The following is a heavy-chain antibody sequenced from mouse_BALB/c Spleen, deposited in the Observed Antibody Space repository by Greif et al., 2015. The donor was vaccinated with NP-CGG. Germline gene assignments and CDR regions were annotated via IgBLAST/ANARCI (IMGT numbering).Heavy chain of an antibody. CDR3: ARYYRYWFAY. CDR1: GFTFSSYA. V-gene: IGHV5-9-4*01. D-gene: IGHD2-14*01. J-gene: IGHJ3*01. CDR2: ISSGGSYT. Sequence: EVKVVESGGGLVKPGGSLKLSCAASGFTFSSYAMSWVRQSPEKRLEWVAEISSGGSYTYYPDTVTGRFTISRDNAKNTLYLEMSSLRSEDTTMYYCARYYRYWFAYWGQGTLVTVSA.